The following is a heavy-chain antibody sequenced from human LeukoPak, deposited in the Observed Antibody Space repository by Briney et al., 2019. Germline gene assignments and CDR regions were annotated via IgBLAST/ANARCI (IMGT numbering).Heavy chain of an antibody. V-gene: IGHV4-39*07. J-gene: IGHJ4*02. CDR1: GGSISSSSYY. Sequence: SETLSLTCTVSGGSISSSSYYWGWIRQPPGKGLEWIGRIYHIGNTNDNPSLRSRVTMSVDTSKNQFSLKLSSVTAADTAVYYCARDVGAGIAAAFDYWGQGALVTVSS. D-gene: IGHD6-13*01. CDR3: ARDVGAGIAAAFDY. CDR2: IYHIGNT.